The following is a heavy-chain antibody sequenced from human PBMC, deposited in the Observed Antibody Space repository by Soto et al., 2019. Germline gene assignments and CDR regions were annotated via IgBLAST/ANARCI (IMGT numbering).Heavy chain of an antibody. CDR1: GFSLSTNGVG. J-gene: IGHJ1*01. Sequence: QITLKESGPTLVKPTQTLTLTCTFSGFSLSTNGVGVGWIRQPPGKALEWLALIYWDDDKRYSPSLKSRLTVTKDTSKKQVVLTMTNMDPVDTATYSCVHNYCSGGGCYYEYFQHWGQGTLVTVSS. CDR2: IYWDDDK. V-gene: IGHV2-5*02. D-gene: IGHD2-15*01. CDR3: VHNYCSGGGCYYEYFQH.